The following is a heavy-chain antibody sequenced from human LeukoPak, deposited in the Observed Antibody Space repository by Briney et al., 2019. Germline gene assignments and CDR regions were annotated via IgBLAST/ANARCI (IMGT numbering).Heavy chain of an antibody. V-gene: IGHV3-21*01. J-gene: IGHJ4*02. CDR2: ISSSSSYI. Sequence: NAGGSLRLSCAASGFTFSSYSMNWVRQAPGKGLEWVSSISSSSSYIYYADSVKGRFTISRDNAKNSLYLQMNSLRAEDTAVYYCAREPSQAWSVGATDPPFDYWGQGTLVTVSS. D-gene: IGHD1-26*01. CDR3: AREPSQAWSVGATDPPFDY. CDR1: GFTFSSYS.